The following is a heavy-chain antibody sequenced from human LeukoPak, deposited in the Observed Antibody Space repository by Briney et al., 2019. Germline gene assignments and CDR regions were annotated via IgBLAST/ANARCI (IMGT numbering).Heavy chain of an antibody. J-gene: IGHJ4*02. D-gene: IGHD5-12*01. CDR1: GFTFSSYS. V-gene: IGHV3-48*01. Sequence: PGGSLRLSCAASGFTFSSYSMNWVRQAPGKGLEWVSYISSSSSTIYYADSVKGRFTISRDNSKNTLYLQMNSLRADDTALYYCAKNEVWWLPDSWGQGTLVTVSS. CDR2: ISSSSSTI. CDR3: AKNEVWWLPDS.